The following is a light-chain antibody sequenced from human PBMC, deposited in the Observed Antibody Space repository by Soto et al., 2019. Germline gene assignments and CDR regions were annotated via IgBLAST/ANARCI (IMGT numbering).Light chain of an antibody. CDR3: TSYTSRSTLV. CDR1: SSDVGDYNY. Sequence: QSALTQPASVSGSPGQPITISCAGTSSDVGDYNYVSWYQQYPGKAPKLIIYEVTNRPSGVSHRFSGSKSGNTASLTISGLQTEDEADYYCTSYTSRSTLVFGGGTKLTVL. V-gene: IGLV2-14*01. CDR2: EVT. J-gene: IGLJ2*01.